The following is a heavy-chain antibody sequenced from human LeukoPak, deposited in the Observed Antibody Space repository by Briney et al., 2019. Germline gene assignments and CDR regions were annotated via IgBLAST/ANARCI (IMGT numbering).Heavy chain of an antibody. CDR2: IGSSSYI. CDR1: GSTFSSYS. J-gene: IGHJ4*02. CDR3: ARVPSTGLDY. Sequence: GGSLRLSCAASGSTFSSYSMNWVRQAPGKGLEWVSSIGSSSYIFYADSVKGRFTISRDNAKNSHYLQMTSLRAEDTAVYFCARVPSTGLDYWGQGTLVTVSS. D-gene: IGHD2-8*02. V-gene: IGHV3-21*01.